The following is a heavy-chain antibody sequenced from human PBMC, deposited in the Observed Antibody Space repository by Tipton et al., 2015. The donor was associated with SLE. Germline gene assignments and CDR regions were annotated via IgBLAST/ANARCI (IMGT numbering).Heavy chain of an antibody. CDR2: ISSSSSYT. Sequence: SLRLSCAASGFTFSSYAMSWVRQAPGKGLEWVSYISSSSSYTNYADSVKGRFTISRDNAKNSLYLQMNSLRAEDTAVYYCAREIYDYVWGRLDAFDIWGQGTMVTVSS. V-gene: IGHV3-11*05. CDR1: GFTFSSYA. D-gene: IGHD3-16*01. J-gene: IGHJ3*02. CDR3: AREIYDYVWGRLDAFDI.